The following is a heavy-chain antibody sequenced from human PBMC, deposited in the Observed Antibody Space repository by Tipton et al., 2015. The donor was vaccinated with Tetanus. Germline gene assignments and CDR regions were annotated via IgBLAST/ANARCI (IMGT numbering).Heavy chain of an antibody. CDR3: ARDHRLSASYAGWFDP. D-gene: IGHD2-8*01. J-gene: IGHJ5*02. CDR2: IYSSGST. Sequence: TLSLTCSVSGGSINPYYWSWIRQPPGKGLEWIGNIYSSGSTYYNPSLKSRVTISVDTSRNQFSLRLKSVTPADTAMYYCARDHRLSASYAGWFDPWGQGTLVTVS. V-gene: IGHV4-59*01. CDR1: GGSINPYY.